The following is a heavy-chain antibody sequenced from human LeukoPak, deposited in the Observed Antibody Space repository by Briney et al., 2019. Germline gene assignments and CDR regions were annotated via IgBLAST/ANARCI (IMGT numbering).Heavy chain of an antibody. J-gene: IGHJ4*02. CDR3: ARDDGGQGDY. CDR2: SKDKANSYIT. CDR1: GFTFSDHY. D-gene: IGHD2-15*01. V-gene: IGHV3-72*01. Sequence: GGSLRLSCAASGFTFSDHYMDWVRQAPGKGLEWVGRSKDKANSYITQYAAFVQGRFTISRDDSKNSLYLQINSLKTEDTAVYYCARDDGGQGDYWGQGTLVTVSS.